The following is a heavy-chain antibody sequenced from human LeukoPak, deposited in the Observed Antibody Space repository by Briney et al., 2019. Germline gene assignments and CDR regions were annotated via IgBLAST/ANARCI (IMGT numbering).Heavy chain of an antibody. CDR2: INSVGVT. Sequence: GGSLRLSCAASGFTFSSYDMHWVRQLTGKGLEWVSTINSVGVTYYPDSVKGRFTISRENDKNSLYLQMNSLRAGDTAVYYCAKEFASGYQDYWGQGTLVTVSS. D-gene: IGHD3-3*01. CDR3: AKEFASGYQDY. J-gene: IGHJ4*02. V-gene: IGHV3-13*04. CDR1: GFTFSSYD.